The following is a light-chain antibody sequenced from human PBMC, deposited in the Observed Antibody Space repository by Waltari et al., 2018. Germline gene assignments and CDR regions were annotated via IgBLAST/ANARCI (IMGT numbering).Light chain of an antibody. V-gene: IGKV1-5*01. CDR3: QHYDGVPPWT. Sequence: DTQMTQSPSTLSASVGDTVTTTCRASQRISSWLALYQQKPGKAPKLLIFHASSLESRVPSRFSGGGSGVEFTLTISSLQPEDIATYYCQHYDGVPPWTFGQGTRVDFK. J-gene: IGKJ1*01. CDR1: QRISSW. CDR2: HAS.